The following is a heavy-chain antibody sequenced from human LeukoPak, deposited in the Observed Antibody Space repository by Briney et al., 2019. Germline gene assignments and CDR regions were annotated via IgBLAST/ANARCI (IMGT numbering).Heavy chain of an antibody. CDR3: AREGEAYSNYY. J-gene: IGHJ4*02. CDR2: IYYSGST. CDR1: GGSISSYY. V-gene: IGHV4-59*01. Sequence: SETLSLTCTVSGGSISSYYWSWIRQPPGKGLEWIGYIYYSGSTNYNPSLKSRVTISVDTSKNQFSLKLSSVTAADTAVYYCAREGEAYSNYYWGQGTLVTVSS. D-gene: IGHD4-11*01.